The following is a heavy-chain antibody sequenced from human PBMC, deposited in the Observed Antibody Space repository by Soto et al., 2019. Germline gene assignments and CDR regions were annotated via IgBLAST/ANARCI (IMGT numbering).Heavy chain of an antibody. CDR1: GYTFTSYY. J-gene: IGHJ3*02. V-gene: IGHV1-46*03. D-gene: IGHD1-1*01. CDR2: INPSGGTT. CDR3: GRVFAGNWNDDPSGGAFDI. Sequence: QVQLVQSGAEVKKPGASVKVSCKASGYTFTSYYMHWVRQAPGQGLEWMGRINPSGGTTDYAQTFQGRVTVTRDTSTSTAYMELSSLSSEDTAMYYCGRVFAGNWNDDPSGGAFDIWGQGTKVTVSS.